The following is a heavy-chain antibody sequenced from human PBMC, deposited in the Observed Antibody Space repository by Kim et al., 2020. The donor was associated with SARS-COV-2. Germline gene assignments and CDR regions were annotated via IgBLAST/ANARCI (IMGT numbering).Heavy chain of an antibody. CDR3: ARVPVVSSSWYYFDY. CDR1: GFTFSDYY. Sequence: GGSLRLSCAASGFTFSDYYMSWIRQAPGKGLEWVSYISSSSSYTNYADSVKGRFTISRDNAKNSLYLQMNSLRAEDTAVYYCARVPVVSSSWYYFDYWGQGTLVTVSS. D-gene: IGHD6-13*01. CDR2: ISSSSSYT. J-gene: IGHJ4*02. V-gene: IGHV3-11*05.